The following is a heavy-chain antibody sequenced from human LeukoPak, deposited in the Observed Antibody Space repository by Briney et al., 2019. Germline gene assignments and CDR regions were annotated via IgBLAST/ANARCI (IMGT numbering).Heavy chain of an antibody. CDR2: INHSGST. Sequence: NPSQTLSLTCTVSGGSISSGSYYWSWIRQPPGKGLEWIGEINHSGSTNYNPSLKSRVTISVDTSKNQFSLKLSSVTAADTAVYYCARGFSSWYYDSSGYLDAFDIWGQGTTVTVSS. J-gene: IGHJ3*02. CDR3: ARGFSSWYYDSSGYLDAFDI. CDR1: GGSISSGSYY. D-gene: IGHD3-22*01. V-gene: IGHV4-39*07.